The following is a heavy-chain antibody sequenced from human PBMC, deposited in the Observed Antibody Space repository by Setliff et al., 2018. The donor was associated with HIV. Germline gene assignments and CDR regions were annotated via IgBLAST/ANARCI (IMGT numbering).Heavy chain of an antibody. Sequence: ASVKVSCKVSGYTLTEFSMHWARQAPGKGLEWMGRFDPEGGDTLYAQNFQGRVTMTEDPPTDTAYSELSGLRFEDTAVYYCATLKEQWLSEGGFDYWGQGTLVTVSS. J-gene: IGHJ4*02. CDR3: ATLKEQWLSEGGFDY. CDR2: FDPEGGDT. V-gene: IGHV1-24*01. D-gene: IGHD6-19*01. CDR1: GYTLTEFS.